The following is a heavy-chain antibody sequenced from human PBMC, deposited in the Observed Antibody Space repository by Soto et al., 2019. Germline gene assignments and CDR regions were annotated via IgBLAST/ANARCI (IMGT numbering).Heavy chain of an antibody. CDR1: VFTFIDYY. CDR2: ISSSGSAI. Sequence: PGGSLRLSCAASVFTFIDYYMSWIRQVAGKGLEWVSYISSSGSAIYYADSVKGRFTISRDNAKNSLELQMNSRRAEETAVYYGSRDVDRAFDYWGQGTLVTVSS. D-gene: IGHD3-10*01. V-gene: IGHV3-11*01. J-gene: IGHJ4*02. CDR3: SRDVDRAFDY.